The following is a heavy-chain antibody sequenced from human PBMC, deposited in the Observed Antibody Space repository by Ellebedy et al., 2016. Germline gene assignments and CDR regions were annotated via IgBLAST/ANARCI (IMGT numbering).Heavy chain of an antibody. Sequence: SETLSLTCTVSGYSISSGYYWGWIRRPPGKGLEWIGSIYHSGSTYYNPSLKSRVTISIDMSKNQFSLKLSSVTAADTAVYYCARDIGPYISSWYSNWFDPWGQGTLVTVSS. J-gene: IGHJ5*02. CDR3: ARDIGPYISSWYSNWFDP. V-gene: IGHV4-38-2*02. CDR1: GYSISSGYY. D-gene: IGHD6-13*01. CDR2: IYHSGST.